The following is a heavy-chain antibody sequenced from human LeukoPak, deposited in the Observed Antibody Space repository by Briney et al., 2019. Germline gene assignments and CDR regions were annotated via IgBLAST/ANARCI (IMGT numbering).Heavy chain of an antibody. D-gene: IGHD1-26*01. Sequence: GSLRLSCAASGFTFNSYEMNWVRQAPGKGLEWVSYINSGGSAIYYADSVKGRFTISRDNAKNSLYLQMNSLRADDTAVYYCARGGSYVHYWGQGTLVTVSS. CDR1: GFTFNSYE. J-gene: IGHJ4*02. CDR3: ARGGSYVHY. CDR2: INSGGSAI. V-gene: IGHV3-48*03.